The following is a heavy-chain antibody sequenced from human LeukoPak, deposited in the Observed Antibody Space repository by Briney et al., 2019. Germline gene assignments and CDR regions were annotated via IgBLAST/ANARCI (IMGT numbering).Heavy chain of an antibody. CDR2: ISSSSTYI. CDR3: ARPRGSSTWGDY. J-gene: IGHJ4*02. D-gene: IGHD6-13*01. Sequence: PGVSLRLSCAASGCTFSGYTMNWLRQAPGKGLEWVSSISSSSTYIYYADSVKGRFTIYSDNAKNSLSLQMNRLRAEETAGYYCARPRGSSTWGDYWGQGTLVTVSS. CDR1: GCTFSGYT. V-gene: IGHV3-21*04.